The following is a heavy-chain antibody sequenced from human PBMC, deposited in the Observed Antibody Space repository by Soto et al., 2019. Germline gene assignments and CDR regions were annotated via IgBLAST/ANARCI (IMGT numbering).Heavy chain of an antibody. CDR1: GFTFSSYG. CDR2: ISYDGSNK. Sequence: QVQLVESGGGVVQPGRSLRLSCAASGFTFSSYGMHWVRQAPGKGLEWVAVISYDGSNKYYADSVKGRFTISRDNSKNTLYLRMNSLRAEDTAVYYCANLGQALDAFDIWGQGTMVTVSS. D-gene: IGHD3-16*01. J-gene: IGHJ3*02. V-gene: IGHV3-30*18. CDR3: ANLGQALDAFDI.